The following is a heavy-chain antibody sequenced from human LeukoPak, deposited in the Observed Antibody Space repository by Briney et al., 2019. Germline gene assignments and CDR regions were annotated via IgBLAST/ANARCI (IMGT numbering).Heavy chain of an antibody. D-gene: IGHD2-21*02. CDR2: INPNSGGA. V-gene: IGHV1-2*04. J-gene: IGHJ2*01. CDR1: GYTFTGYY. Sequence: GASVKVSCKASGYTFTGYYMHWVRQAPGQGLEWMGWINPNSGGANYAQKFQGSVTMTRDTSISTAYMELSRLRSDDTAVYYCARDLGCGGDCPISLYWYFDLWGRGTPVTVSS. CDR3: ARDLGCGGDCPISLYWYFDL.